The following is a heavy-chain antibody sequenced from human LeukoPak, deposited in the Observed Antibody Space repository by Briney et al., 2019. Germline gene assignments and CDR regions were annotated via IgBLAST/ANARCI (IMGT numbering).Heavy chain of an antibody. CDR2: ITFSGRTI. CDR1: GFSFSDYH. V-gene: IGHV3-11*01. Sequence: GGSLRLSCAASGFSFSDYHMIWIRQPPGEGLEWVSYITFSGRTIHYADSVKGRFTISRDNARSSLYLQMNSLRAEDTAMYYCARLGSSWPNWFDPWGQGTLVTVSS. CDR3: ARLGSSWPNWFDP. D-gene: IGHD6-13*01. J-gene: IGHJ5*02.